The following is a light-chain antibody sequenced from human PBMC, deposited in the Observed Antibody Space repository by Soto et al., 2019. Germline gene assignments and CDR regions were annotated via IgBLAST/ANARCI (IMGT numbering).Light chain of an antibody. CDR3: QHYGRSPPWT. J-gene: IGKJ1*01. V-gene: IGKV3-20*01. Sequence: EIVLTQSPGTLSVSPGERVTLSCRAIQSLSSSYLAWYQQKPGQAPRLLFYGASNRATGVPDRFSGSGSGTDFTLTITRLEPEDNAVYYCQHYGRSPPWTFGQGTKVDI. CDR2: GAS. CDR1: QSLSSSY.